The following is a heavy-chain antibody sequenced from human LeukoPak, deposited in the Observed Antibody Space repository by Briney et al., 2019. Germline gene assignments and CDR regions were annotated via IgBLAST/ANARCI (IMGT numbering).Heavy chain of an antibody. J-gene: IGHJ4*02. CDR2: IYYSGST. CDR3: ARGYSSSWYLY. CDR1: GGSISSYY. V-gene: IGHV4-59*01. D-gene: IGHD6-13*01. Sequence: SETLSLTCTVSGGSISSYYWSWLRQPPGKGLEWLGYIYYSGSTNYNPSLKSRVTISVDTSKNQFSLKLSSVTAADTAVYYCARGYSSSWYLYWGQGTLVTVSS.